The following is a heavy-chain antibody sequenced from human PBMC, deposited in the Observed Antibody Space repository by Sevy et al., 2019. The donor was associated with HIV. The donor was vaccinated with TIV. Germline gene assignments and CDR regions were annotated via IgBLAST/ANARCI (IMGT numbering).Heavy chain of an antibody. V-gene: IGHV3-33*01. CDR2: ILNDGSKK. J-gene: IGHJ4*02. D-gene: IGHD6-19*01. CDR1: GFIFSNYD. Sequence: GGSLRLSCAASGFIFSNYDMHWVRQAPGKGLDWVAVILNDGSKKYYGDSVKGRFTISRDNSKNTLYLQINSLRVEDTAVYYCASEGIAVAGTFDYWGQGSLVTVSS. CDR3: ASEGIAVAGTFDY.